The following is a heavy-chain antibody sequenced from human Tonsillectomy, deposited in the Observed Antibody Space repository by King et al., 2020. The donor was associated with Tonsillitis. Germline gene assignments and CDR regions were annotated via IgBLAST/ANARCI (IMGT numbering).Heavy chain of an antibody. Sequence: VQLVESGGGVVQPGRSLRLSCAASGFTFSIYGMHWVRQAPGKGLEWVAVIWLDGRDKYYADSVKGRFTISRDNSKNTLYLQMNSLRAEDTAVYYCARDRGSSSSIFDYWGQGTLVTVSS. J-gene: IGHJ4*02. CDR3: ARDRGSSSSIFDY. V-gene: IGHV3-33*08. CDR1: GFTFSIYG. CDR2: IWLDGRDK. D-gene: IGHD6-6*01.